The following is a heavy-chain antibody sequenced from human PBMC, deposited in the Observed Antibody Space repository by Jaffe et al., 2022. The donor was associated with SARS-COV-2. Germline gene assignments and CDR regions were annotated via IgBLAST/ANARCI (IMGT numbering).Heavy chain of an antibody. CDR2: ISYDGSNK. Sequence: QVQLVESGGGVVQPGRSLRLSCAASGFTFSSYGMHWVRQAPGKGLEWVAVISYDGSNKYYADSVKGRFTISRDNSKNTLYLQMNSLRAEDTAVYYCAKATVAGPGLHDYWGQGTLVTVSS. CDR3: AKATVAGPGLHDY. V-gene: IGHV3-30*18. CDR1: GFTFSSYG. J-gene: IGHJ4*02. D-gene: IGHD6-19*01.